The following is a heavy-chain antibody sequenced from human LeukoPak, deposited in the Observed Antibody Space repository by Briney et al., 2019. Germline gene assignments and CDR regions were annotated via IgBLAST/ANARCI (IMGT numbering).Heavy chain of an antibody. D-gene: IGHD3-3*01. CDR1: GFTFSSYW. J-gene: IGHJ2*01. V-gene: IGHV4-39*07. CDR2: IYYSGST. CDR3: AREDYDDSGGWYFDL. Sequence: GSLRLSCAASGFTFSSYWMSWIRQPPGKGLEWIGSIYYSGSTYYNPSLKSRVTISVDTSKNQFSLKLSSVTAADTAVYYCAREDYDDSGGWYFDLWGRGTLVTVSS.